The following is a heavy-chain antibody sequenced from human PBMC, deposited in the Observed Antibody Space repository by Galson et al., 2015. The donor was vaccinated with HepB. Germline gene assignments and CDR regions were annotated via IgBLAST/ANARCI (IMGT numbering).Heavy chain of an antibody. CDR3: AREVPDPRAAPFDY. V-gene: IGHV3-48*02. CDR2: IKSSSSTI. D-gene: IGHD6-13*01. J-gene: IGHJ4*02. Sequence: SLRLSCAAPGFTFSSYSMNWVRQAPGKGLEWVSYIKSSSSTILYADSLKGRFTISRDNAKNTLYLQMNSLRDEDTAVYYCAREVPDPRAAPFDYWGLGTRVTVSS. CDR1: GFTFSSYS.